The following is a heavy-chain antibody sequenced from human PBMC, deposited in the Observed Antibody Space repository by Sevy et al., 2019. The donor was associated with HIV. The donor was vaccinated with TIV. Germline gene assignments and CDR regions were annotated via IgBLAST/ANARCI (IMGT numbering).Heavy chain of an antibody. CDR2: MNPNSGNT. Sequence: ASVKVSCKASGYTFTSYDINWVRQATGQGLEWMGWMNPNSGNTGYAQKFQGRVTMTRNTSISTAYMELSSLRSEDTAVYYCARCLSLIVVVIAYYFDYWGQGTLVTVSS. J-gene: IGHJ4*02. D-gene: IGHD3-22*01. CDR1: GYTFTSYD. CDR3: ARCLSLIVVVIAYYFDY. V-gene: IGHV1-8*01.